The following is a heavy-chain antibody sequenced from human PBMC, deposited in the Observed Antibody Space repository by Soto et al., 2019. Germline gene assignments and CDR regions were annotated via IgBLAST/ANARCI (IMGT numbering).Heavy chain of an antibody. V-gene: IGHV3-23*01. Sequence: GGSLRLSCAASGFTFSSYAMSWVRQAPGKGLEWVSAISGSGGSKYYADSVKGRFTISRDNSKNTLYLQMNSLRAEDTAVYYCAKDVLLWFGELFYFDYWGQGTLVTVSS. CDR3: AKDVLLWFGELFYFDY. CDR1: GFTFSSYA. D-gene: IGHD3-10*01. CDR2: ISGSGGSK. J-gene: IGHJ4*02.